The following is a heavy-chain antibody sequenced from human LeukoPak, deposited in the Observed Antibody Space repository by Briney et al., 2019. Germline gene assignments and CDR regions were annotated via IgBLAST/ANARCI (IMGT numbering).Heavy chain of an antibody. CDR2: IYYSGST. CDR3: ARGVAVAGNLDY. CDR1: GGSVSSGSYY. V-gene: IGHV4-61*01. J-gene: IGHJ4*02. Sequence: SETLSLTCTVSGGSVSSGSYYWSWIRQPPGKGLVWIGYIYYSGSTNYNPSLKSRVTISVDTSKNQFSLKLSSVTAADTAVYYCARGVAVAGNLDYWGQGTLVTVSS. D-gene: IGHD6-19*01.